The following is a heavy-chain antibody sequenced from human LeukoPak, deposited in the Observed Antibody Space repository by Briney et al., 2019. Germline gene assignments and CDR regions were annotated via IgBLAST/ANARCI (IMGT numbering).Heavy chain of an antibody. D-gene: IGHD3-10*01. J-gene: IGHJ4*02. V-gene: IGHV4-34*01. CDR1: GGSFRGYY. Sequence: PSETLSLTCAVYGGSFRGYYWSWIRQPPGKGLEWIGEINHSGSTNYNPSLKSRVTISVDKSKNQFSLKLSSVTAADTAVYYCAREAYGSGSPPSRSFDYWGQGTLVTVSS. CDR3: AREAYGSGSPPSRSFDY. CDR2: INHSGST.